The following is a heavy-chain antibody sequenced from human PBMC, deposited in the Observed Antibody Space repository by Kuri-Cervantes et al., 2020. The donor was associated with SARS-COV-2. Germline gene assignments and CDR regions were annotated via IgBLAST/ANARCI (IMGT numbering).Heavy chain of an antibody. D-gene: IGHD5-24*01. CDR3: ARDGYNFIPFDY. J-gene: IGHJ4*02. CDR2: ISGTGFNT. CDR1: GFIFSSHS. V-gene: IGHV3-23*01. Sequence: GESLKISCAASGFIFSSHSMNWVRQAPGKGLEWVSFISGTGFNTDYAASVKGRFTVSRDNSKNTLYLQMNSLRSEDTARYYCARDGYNFIPFDYWGQGILVTVSS.